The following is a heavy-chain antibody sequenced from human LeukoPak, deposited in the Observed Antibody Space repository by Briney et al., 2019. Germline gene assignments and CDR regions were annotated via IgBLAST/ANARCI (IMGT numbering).Heavy chain of an antibody. CDR2: VYYSGST. CDR3: ARIGQYSITWYAY. J-gene: IGHJ4*02. D-gene: IGHD6-13*01. CDR1: GGSISSSPYY. Sequence: PSETLSLTCTVSGGSISSSPYYWGWIRQPPGKGLEWIGSVYYSGSTYYSPSLKSRVTISVDTSKNQFSLKLSSVTAADTAVYYCARIGQYSITWYAYWGQGTLVTVSS. V-gene: IGHV4-39*01.